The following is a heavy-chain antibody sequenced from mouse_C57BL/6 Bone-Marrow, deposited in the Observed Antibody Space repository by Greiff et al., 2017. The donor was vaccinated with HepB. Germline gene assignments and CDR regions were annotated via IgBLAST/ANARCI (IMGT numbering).Heavy chain of an antibody. Sequence: VQLQQSGAELVKPGASVKLSCKASGYTFTSYWMHWVKQRPGQGLEWIGMIHPNSGSTNYNEKFKSKATLTADTSSNTAYLQLSSLTSEDTAVYYCTTSPTVVAPYYYAMDYWGQGTSVTVSS. CDR3: TTSPTVVAPYYYAMDY. J-gene: IGHJ4*01. D-gene: IGHD1-1*01. CDR1: GYTFTSYW. CDR2: IHPNSGST. V-gene: IGHV1-64*01.